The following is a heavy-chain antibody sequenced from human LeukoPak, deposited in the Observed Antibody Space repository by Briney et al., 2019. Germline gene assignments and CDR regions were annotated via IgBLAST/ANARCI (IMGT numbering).Heavy chain of an antibody. V-gene: IGHV4-39*07. CDR1: GGSISSSSYY. CDR2: IYYSGST. CDR3: ARAIIKGGYYYDTTGPRVAFDI. J-gene: IGHJ3*02. D-gene: IGHD3-22*01. Sequence: PSETLSLTCTVSGGSISSSSYYWGWIRQPPGKGLEWIGNIYYSGSTYYNPSLKSRVTVSVDTSKNQFSLRLSSVTAADTAVYYCARAIIKGGYYYDTTGPRVAFDIRGQGTMVTVSS.